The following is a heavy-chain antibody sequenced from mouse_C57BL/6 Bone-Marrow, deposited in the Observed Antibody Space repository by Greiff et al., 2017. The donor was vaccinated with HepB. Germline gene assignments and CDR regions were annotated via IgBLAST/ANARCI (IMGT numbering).Heavy chain of an antibody. CDR3: ARDRGSSYVDY. Sequence: LVESGAELVRPGTSVKVSCKASGYAFTNYLLEWVKQRPGQGLEWIGVINPGSGGTNYNEKFKGKATLTADKSSSTAYMQLSSLTSEDSAVYFCARDRGSSYVDYWGQGTTLTVSS. CDR1: GYAFTNYL. V-gene: IGHV1-54*01. CDR2: INPGSGGT. D-gene: IGHD1-1*01. J-gene: IGHJ2*01.